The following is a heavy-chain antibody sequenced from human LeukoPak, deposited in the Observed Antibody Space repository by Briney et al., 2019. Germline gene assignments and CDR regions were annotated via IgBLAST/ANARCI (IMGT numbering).Heavy chain of an antibody. CDR1: GGSISSYY. CDR3: ARASYSSGPPGY. CDR2: IYYSGST. D-gene: IGHD6-19*01. Sequence: SSETLSLTCTVSGGSISSYYWSWIRQPPGKGLEWIGYIYYSGSTNYNPSLKSRVTISVDMSKNQFSLKLSSVTAADTAVYYCARASYSSGPPGYWGQGTLVTVSS. J-gene: IGHJ4*02. V-gene: IGHV4-59*01.